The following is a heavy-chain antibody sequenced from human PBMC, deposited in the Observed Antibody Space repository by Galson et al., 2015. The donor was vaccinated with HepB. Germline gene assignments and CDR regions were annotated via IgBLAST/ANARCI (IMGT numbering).Heavy chain of an antibody. CDR2: ISYDGSNK. V-gene: IGHV3-30*18. D-gene: IGHD1-7*01. J-gene: IGHJ4*02. CDR1: GFTFSSYG. CDR3: AKAPGGLELLGPSEYYFDY. Sequence: SLRLSCAASGFTFSSYGMHWVRQAPGKGLEWVAVISYDGSNKYYADSVKGRFTISRDNSKNTLYLQMNSLRAEETAVYYCAKAPGGLELLGPSEYYFDYWGQGTLVTVSS.